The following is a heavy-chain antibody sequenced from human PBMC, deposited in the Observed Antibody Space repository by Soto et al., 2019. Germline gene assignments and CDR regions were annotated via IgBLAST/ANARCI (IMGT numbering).Heavy chain of an antibody. CDR1: GGTFSSYA. J-gene: IGHJ6*02. V-gene: IGHV1-69*13. Sequence: SVKVSCKASGGTFSSYAISWVRQAPGQGLEWMGGIIPIFGTANYAQKFQGRVTITADESTSTAYMELSSLRSEDTAVYYCASRKRSYEYYYYYYGMDVWGQGTTVTVSS. D-gene: IGHD5-12*01. CDR2: IIPIFGTA. CDR3: ASRKRSYEYYYYYYGMDV.